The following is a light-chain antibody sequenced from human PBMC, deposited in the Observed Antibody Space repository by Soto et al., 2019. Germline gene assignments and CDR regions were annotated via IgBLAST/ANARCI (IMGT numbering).Light chain of an antibody. CDR2: SDN. V-gene: IGLV1-44*01. J-gene: IGLJ2*01. CDR1: RSNIGTNT. Sequence: TQPPPPTGTPGQRVTISCSGSRSNIGTNTVIWYQQLPGAAPKLLIYSDNQRPSGVPDRFSGSKSGTSASLAISGLQSEDEADYYCAAWDVSLVVFGGGTQLTVL. CDR3: AAWDVSLVV.